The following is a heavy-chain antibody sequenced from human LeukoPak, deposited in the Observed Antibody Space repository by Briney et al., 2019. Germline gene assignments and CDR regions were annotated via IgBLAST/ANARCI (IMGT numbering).Heavy chain of an antibody. CDR2: IYYTGST. CDR1: GDSITNYF. V-gene: IGHV4-59*01. D-gene: IGHD2-15*01. CDR3: ARGRVAYSAYYFDY. J-gene: IGHJ4*02. Sequence: SETLSLTCTVYGDSITNYFWSWIRQPPGKGLEWIGYIYYTGSTNYKPSLRSRVTISVDTSTNQFSLRLRSLTAADTAVYYCARGRVAYSAYYFDYWGQGTLVTVSS.